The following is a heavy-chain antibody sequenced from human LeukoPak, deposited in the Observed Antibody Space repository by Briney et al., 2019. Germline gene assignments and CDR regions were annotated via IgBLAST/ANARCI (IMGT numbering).Heavy chain of an antibody. V-gene: IGHV4-34*01. CDR2: INHSGST. J-gene: IGHJ4*02. Sequence: SETLSLTCAVYGGSFSGYYWSWIRQPPRKGLEWIGEINHSGSTNYNPSLKSRVTISVDTSKNQFSLKLSSVTAADTAVYYCGRGYDILTGYYTWGQGTLVTVSS. D-gene: IGHD3-9*01. CDR1: GGSFSGYY. CDR3: GRGYDILTGYYT.